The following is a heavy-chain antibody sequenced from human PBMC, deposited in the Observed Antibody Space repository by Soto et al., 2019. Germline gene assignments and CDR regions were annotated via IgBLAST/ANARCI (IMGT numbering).Heavy chain of an antibody. CDR1: GYSFTKYW. V-gene: IGHV5-51*01. CDR2: IYPGDSDD. CDR3: VRLAHSDFYSEH. Sequence: GESLKISCKGIGYSFTKYWIGWVRQMPGKGLEWMGMIYPGDSDDRYSPSFQGQVIMSVDRPITTAYLQWSSLEASDTAMYYCVRLAHSDFYSEHWGQGTLVTVSS. D-gene: IGHD4-4*01. J-gene: IGHJ4*02.